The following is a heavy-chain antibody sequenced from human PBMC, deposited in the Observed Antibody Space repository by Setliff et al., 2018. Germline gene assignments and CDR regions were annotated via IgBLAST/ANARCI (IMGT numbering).Heavy chain of an antibody. D-gene: IGHD2-21*01. J-gene: IGHJ6*02. CDR1: GASIGSGSHY. CDR2: IYTSGTT. Sequence: SETLSLTCTVSGASIGSGSHYWSWIRLPAGRGLEWIGRIYTSGTTNYSPSLKSRVSISSDTSKNVISLKLNSVTAADTAVYFCAREYVVISFVRNTHSHYGMDVWGQGTTVTVSS. V-gene: IGHV4-61*02. CDR3: AREYVVISFVRNTHSHYGMDV.